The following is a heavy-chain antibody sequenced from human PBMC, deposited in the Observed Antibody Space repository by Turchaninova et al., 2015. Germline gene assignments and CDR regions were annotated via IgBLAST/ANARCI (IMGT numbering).Heavy chain of an antibody. CDR3: ATAFIGYSYASY. D-gene: IGHD5-18*01. V-gene: IGHV1-24*01. CDR2: FDPAGGET. J-gene: IGHJ4*02. Sequence: QVQLVQSGAEVKKPGASVKVSCKVSGYTLTELSMHWLRQAPGNGLEWMGGFDPAGGETIYGQKFQGRVTMQEDTYTDKAYMELCSLSSEDTAVYYCATAFIGYSYASYWGQGTLVTVSS. CDR1: GYTLTELS.